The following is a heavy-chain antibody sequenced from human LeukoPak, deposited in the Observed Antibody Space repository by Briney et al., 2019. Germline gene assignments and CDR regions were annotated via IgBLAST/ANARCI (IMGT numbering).Heavy chain of an antibody. CDR1: GFTFSSYG. CDR2: IWYDGSNK. V-gene: IGHV3-33*01. CDR3: ARDSGVVWEDAFDI. D-gene: IGHD3-16*01. Sequence: GRSLRLSCAASGFTFSSYGMHWVRQSPGKGLEWVAVIWYDGSNKYYADSVKGRFTISRDNSKNTLYLQMNSMRAEDTAVYYCARDSGVVWEDAFDIWGQGTMVTVSS. J-gene: IGHJ3*02.